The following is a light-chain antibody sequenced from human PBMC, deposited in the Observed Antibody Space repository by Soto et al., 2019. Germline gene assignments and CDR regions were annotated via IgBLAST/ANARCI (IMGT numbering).Light chain of an antibody. CDR1: QSISSH. Sequence: EIVLTQSTATLSLSPGERATLSCRASQSISSHLAWYQQKPGQAPRLLMYDASNRATGIPARFSGGGAGTDCTLTISSVEPEDLAVYYCQQRNNWPLTFGGGTKVEIK. CDR2: DAS. CDR3: QQRNNWPLT. V-gene: IGKV3-11*01. J-gene: IGKJ4*01.